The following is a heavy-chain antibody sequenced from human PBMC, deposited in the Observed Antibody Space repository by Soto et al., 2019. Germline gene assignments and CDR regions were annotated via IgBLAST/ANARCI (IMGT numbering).Heavy chain of an antibody. J-gene: IGHJ6*02. CDR3: ARDQGDGVTVVRGAYYYGMDV. CDR1: GFTFSTYA. D-gene: IGHD3-10*01. Sequence: VQLVESGGGVVQPGLSLRLSCAASGFTFSTYALHWVRQTPGKGLEWVAVMSYDGTKKYYADFVEGRFTISRDNSKNTLYLQMSSLRDEDTAVYYCARDQGDGVTVVRGAYYYGMDVWGQGTTVTVSS. V-gene: IGHV3-30-3*01. CDR2: MSYDGTKK.